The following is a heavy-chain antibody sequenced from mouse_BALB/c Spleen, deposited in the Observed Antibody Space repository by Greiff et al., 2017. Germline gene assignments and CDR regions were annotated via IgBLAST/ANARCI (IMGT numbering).Heavy chain of an antibody. Sequence: QVQLQQSGAELMKPGASVKISCKATGYTFSSYWIEWVKQRPGHGLEWIGEILPGSGSTNYNEKFKGKATFTADTSSNTAYMQLSSLTSEDSAVYYCARKTMIPAMDYWGQGTSVTVSS. CDR1: GYTFSSYW. D-gene: IGHD2-4*01. V-gene: IGHV1-9*01. CDR3: ARKTMIPAMDY. J-gene: IGHJ4*01. CDR2: ILPGSGST.